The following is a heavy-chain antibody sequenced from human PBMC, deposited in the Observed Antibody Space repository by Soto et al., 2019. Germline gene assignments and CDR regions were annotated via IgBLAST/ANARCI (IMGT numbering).Heavy chain of an antibody. J-gene: IGHJ4*02. CDR1: GDSISRSY. CDR2: IYDSGNT. D-gene: IGHD7-27*01. Sequence: SETLSLTCTVSGDSISRSYWNWIRQPPGKGLEWIGYIYDSGNTNYNPSLKSRVTISVDTSKNQFSLKLSSVTAADTAVYYCARVWGMTPDYWGQGTLVTVSS. V-gene: IGHV4-59*12. CDR3: ARVWGMTPDY.